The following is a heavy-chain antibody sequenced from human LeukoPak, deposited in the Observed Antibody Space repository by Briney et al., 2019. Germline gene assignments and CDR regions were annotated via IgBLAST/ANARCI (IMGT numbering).Heavy chain of an antibody. V-gene: IGHV3-33*06. Sequence: AGGSLRLSCAASGFTFSSYGMHWVRQAPGKGLEWVAVTWYDGSNKYYADSVKGRFTISRDNSKNTLYLQMNGLRAEDTAVYYCAKDLIGYCTNGVCYFPDYWGQGTLVTVSS. J-gene: IGHJ4*02. CDR1: GFTFSSYG. CDR3: AKDLIGYCTNGVCYFPDY. D-gene: IGHD2-8*01. CDR2: TWYDGSNK.